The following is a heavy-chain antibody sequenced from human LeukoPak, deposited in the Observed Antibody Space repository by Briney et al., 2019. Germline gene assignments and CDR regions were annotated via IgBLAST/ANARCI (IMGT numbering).Heavy chain of an antibody. D-gene: IGHD4-17*01. Sequence: GGSLRLSCAASGFTFSSYSMNWVRQAPGKGLEWVSAISGSGGSTYYADSVKGRFTISRDNSKNTLYLQMNSLRAEDTAVYYCARDRDYGDRRLPVYYWGQGTLVTVSS. CDR1: GFTFSSYS. J-gene: IGHJ4*02. CDR3: ARDRDYGDRRLPVYY. CDR2: ISGSGGST. V-gene: IGHV3-23*01.